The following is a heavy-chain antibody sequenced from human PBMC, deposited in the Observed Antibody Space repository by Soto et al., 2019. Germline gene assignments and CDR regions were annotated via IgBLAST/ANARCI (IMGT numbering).Heavy chain of an antibody. D-gene: IGHD2-2*03. CDR1: GGSISSSSYY. J-gene: IGHJ4*02. CDR3: ARHVMDIVVVQAATSCFDY. Sequence: SETLSLTCTVSGGSISSSSYYWGWIRQPPGKGLEWIGSIYYSGSTYYNPSLKSRVTISVDTSKNQFSLKLSSVTAADTAVYYCARHVMDIVVVQAATSCFDYWGQGTLVTVSS. CDR2: IYYSGST. V-gene: IGHV4-39*01.